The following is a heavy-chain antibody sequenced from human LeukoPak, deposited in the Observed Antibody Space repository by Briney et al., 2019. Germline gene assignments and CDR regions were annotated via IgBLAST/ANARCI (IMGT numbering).Heavy chain of an antibody. CDR2: IYYSGST. Sequence: PSETLSLTCTVSGGSISSSSYYWGWIRQPPGKGLEWIGSIYYSGSTYYNPSLKSRVTISVDTSKNQFSLKLSSVTAADTAVYYCARRGYCTNGVCSWFDPWGQGTLVTVSS. V-gene: IGHV4-39*01. D-gene: IGHD2-8*01. J-gene: IGHJ5*02. CDR3: ARRGYCTNGVCSWFDP. CDR1: GGSISSSSYY.